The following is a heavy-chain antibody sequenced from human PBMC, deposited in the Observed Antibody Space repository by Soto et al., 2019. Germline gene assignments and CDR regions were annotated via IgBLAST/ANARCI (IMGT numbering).Heavy chain of an antibody. V-gene: IGHV1-18*01. CDR2: ISPYDDST. J-gene: IGHJ6*02. Sequence: ASLKVSCKASGYTFIRYGITWVREAPGQGFEWMGWISPYDDSTIYAQKLQGRVTMTADTSTRIVYLTLRSLNSDDTAVYYCARGGYYANNWVKLRHYDLDVWRQGTSVTVSS. CDR1: GYTFIRYG. D-gene: IGHD3-16*01. CDR3: ARGGYYANNWVKLRHYDLDV.